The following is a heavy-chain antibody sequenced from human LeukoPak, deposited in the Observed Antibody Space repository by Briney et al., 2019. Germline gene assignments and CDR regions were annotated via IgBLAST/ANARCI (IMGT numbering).Heavy chain of an antibody. V-gene: IGHV4-61*02. CDR2: IYTSGST. J-gene: IGHJ3*02. CDR3: ARTRKVVTPPYDAFDI. D-gene: IGHD4-23*01. CDR1: GGSISSGSYY. Sequence: SETLSLTCTVSGGSISSGSYYWSWIRQPAGKGLEWIGRIYTSGSTNYNPSLKSRVTISVDTSKNQFSLELSSVTAADTAVYYCARTRKVVTPPYDAFDIWGQGTMVTVSS.